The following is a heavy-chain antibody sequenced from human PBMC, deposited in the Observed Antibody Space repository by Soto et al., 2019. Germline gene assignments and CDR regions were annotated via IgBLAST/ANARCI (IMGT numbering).Heavy chain of an antibody. V-gene: IGHV1-18*01. CDR3: ASTPCGGDCVWWFDP. Sequence: ASVKVSCKASGYTFTSYGISWVRQAPGQGLEWMGWISAYNGNTNYAQKLQGRVTMTTDTSTSTAYMELRSLRSDDTAVYYCASTPCGGDCVWWFDPWGQGTLVTVSS. CDR1: GYTFTSYG. J-gene: IGHJ5*02. CDR2: ISAYNGNT. D-gene: IGHD2-21*02.